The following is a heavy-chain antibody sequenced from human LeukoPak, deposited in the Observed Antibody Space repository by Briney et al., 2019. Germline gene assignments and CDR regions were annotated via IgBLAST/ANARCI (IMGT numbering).Heavy chain of an antibody. CDR2: ISGSSTAI. Sequence: GGSLRLSCAASGFTFSSYSMNWVRQAPGKGLEWVSYISGSSTAIYYADSVKGRFTISRDNAKNSLYLQMNSLSDEDTAVYYCARPHSGHLFDYWGQGTLVTVSS. CDR3: ARPHSGHLFDY. J-gene: IGHJ4*02. D-gene: IGHD3-10*01. V-gene: IGHV3-48*02. CDR1: GFTFSSYS.